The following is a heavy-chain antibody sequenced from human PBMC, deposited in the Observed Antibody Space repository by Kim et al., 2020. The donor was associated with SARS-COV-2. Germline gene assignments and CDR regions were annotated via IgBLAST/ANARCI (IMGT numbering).Heavy chain of an antibody. CDR3: AKPSSSWYSDFDY. D-gene: IGHD6-13*01. CDR1: GFTFSSYG. J-gene: IGHJ4*02. V-gene: IGHV3-30*18. Sequence: GGSLRLSCAASGFTFSSYGMHWVRQAPGKGLEWVAVISYDGSNKYYADSVKGRFTISRDNSKNTLYLQMNSLRAEDTAVYYCAKPSSSWYSDFDYWGQGT. CDR2: ISYDGSNK.